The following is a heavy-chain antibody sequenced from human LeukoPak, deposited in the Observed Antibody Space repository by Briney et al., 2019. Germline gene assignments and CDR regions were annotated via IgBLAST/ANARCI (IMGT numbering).Heavy chain of an antibody. CDR2: IYYSGST. J-gene: IGHJ4*02. D-gene: IGHD5-24*01. Sequence: SETLSLTCAVYGGSISSYYWSWIRQPPGKGLEWIGYIYYSGSTNYNPSLKSRVTISVDTSKNQFSLKLSSVTAADTAVYYCARAGNVEMATTSPIDYWGQGTLVTVSS. V-gene: IGHV4-59*08. CDR3: ARAGNVEMATTSPIDY. CDR1: GGSISSYY.